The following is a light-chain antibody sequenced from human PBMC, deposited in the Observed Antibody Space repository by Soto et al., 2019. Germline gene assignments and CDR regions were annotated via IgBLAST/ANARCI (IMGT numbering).Light chain of an antibody. CDR2: GAS. CDR1: QSVSSNY. V-gene: IGKV3-20*01. Sequence: EIVLTQSPGTLSLSPGERGTLSCRASQSVSSNYLAWYQQKPGQAPRPLIYGASSRATGIPDRFSGSGAGTDFTLTIGRLESEDFAVSYCQQYGSSPWTFGQGTKV. J-gene: IGKJ1*01. CDR3: QQYGSSPWT.